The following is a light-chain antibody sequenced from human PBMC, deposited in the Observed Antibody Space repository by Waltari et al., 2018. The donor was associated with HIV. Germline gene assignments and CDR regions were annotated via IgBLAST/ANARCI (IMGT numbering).Light chain of an antibody. CDR1: SSDVGSYNL. V-gene: IGLV2-23*01. CDR2: EVT. Sequence: QSALTQPASVSGSPGQSITISCTGTSSDVGSYNLVSWYQQHPGKAPKVMIYEVTKRPSGVSNRFSGSKSGNTASLTISWLQADDEADYYCCSYADSRLYVFGGGTKLTVL. J-gene: IGLJ3*02. CDR3: CSYADSRLYV.